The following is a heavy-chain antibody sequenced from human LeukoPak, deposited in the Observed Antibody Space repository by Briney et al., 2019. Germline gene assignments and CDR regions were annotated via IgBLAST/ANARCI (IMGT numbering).Heavy chain of an antibody. CDR3: ARDYNRGFYDFWSGYRY. CDR2: INPNSGGT. Sequence: ASVKVSCKASGYTFTGYYMHWVRQAPGQGLEWMGWINPNSGGTNYAQKFQGRVTMTRDTSISTAYMELSRLRSDDTAVYYCARDYNRGFYDFWSGYRYWGQGTLVTVSS. J-gene: IGHJ4*02. V-gene: IGHV1-2*02. D-gene: IGHD3-3*01. CDR1: GYTFTGYY.